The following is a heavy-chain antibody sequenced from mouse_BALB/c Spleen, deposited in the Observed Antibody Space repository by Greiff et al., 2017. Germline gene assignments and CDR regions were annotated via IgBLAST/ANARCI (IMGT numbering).Heavy chain of an antibody. CDR2: IYPGNSDT. CDR3: TRTSDYYGPFAY. J-gene: IGHJ3*01. CDR1: GYTFTSYW. Sequence: VQLQQSGTVLARPGASVKMSCKASGYTFTSYWMHWVNQRPGQGLEWIGAIYPGNSDTSYNEKFKGKARLTAVTATSTAYMELSILTTEDSAVYFCTRTSDYYGPFAYWGQGTLVTVSA. D-gene: IGHD1-1*01. V-gene: IGHV1-5*01.